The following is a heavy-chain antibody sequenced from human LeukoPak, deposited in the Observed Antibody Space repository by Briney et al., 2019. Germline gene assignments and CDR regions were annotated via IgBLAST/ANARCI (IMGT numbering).Heavy chain of an antibody. CDR2: ISSSSSYI. Sequence: GGSLRLSCAASGFTFSSYSMNWVRQAPGKGLEWLSSISSSSSYIYYADSVRGRFTISRDNAKNSLYLQMNSLRADDTAVYFCATIPSTELNTYWGQGTLVTVSA. V-gene: IGHV3-21*01. D-gene: IGHD2-21*01. CDR3: ATIPSTELNTY. J-gene: IGHJ4*02. CDR1: GFTFSSYS.